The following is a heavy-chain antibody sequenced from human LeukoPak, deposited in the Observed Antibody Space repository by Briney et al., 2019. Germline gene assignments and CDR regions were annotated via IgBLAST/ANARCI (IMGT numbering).Heavy chain of an antibody. CDR1: GGSISSYY. CDR2: IYYSGST. D-gene: IGHD5-24*01. J-gene: IGHJ6*03. Sequence: SETLSLTCTVSGGSISSYYWSWIRQPPGKGLEWIGYIYYSGSTNYNPSLKSRVTISVDTSKNQFSLKLSSVTAADTAVYYCARDGYNPYYYYMDVWGKGTTVTISS. V-gene: IGHV4-59*01. CDR3: ARDGYNPYYYYMDV.